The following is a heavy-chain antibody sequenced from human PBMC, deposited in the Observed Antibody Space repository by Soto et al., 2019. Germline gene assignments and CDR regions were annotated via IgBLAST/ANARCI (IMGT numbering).Heavy chain of an antibody. Sequence: EVQLLESGGGLVQPGGSLRLSCAASGFTFSTYTMTWVRQAPGKGLEWVSAISGSGVSTHYADSVKGRFTISRDNSKNTLYLHMNGLRAEDTALYYCAREEGIVGAFIDYWGQGTLVTVSS. J-gene: IGHJ4*02. D-gene: IGHD1-26*01. CDR1: GFTFSTYT. CDR3: AREEGIVGAFIDY. CDR2: ISGSGVST. V-gene: IGHV3-23*01.